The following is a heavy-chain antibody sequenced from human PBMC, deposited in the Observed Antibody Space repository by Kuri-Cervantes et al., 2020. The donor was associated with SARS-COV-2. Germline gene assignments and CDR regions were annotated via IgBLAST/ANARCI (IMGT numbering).Heavy chain of an antibody. CDR1: GGSVSDRNSY. Sequence: SETLSLSCTVSGGSVSDRNSYWTWFRQSPGKGLEWIGYIYHTGSPTYSPSLKSRVTISLDKPKNQFSLRLTSVTAADTAVYYCARSPYDFWSGSWGWGQGTLVTVSS. CDR3: ARSPYDFWSGSWG. J-gene: IGHJ4*02. D-gene: IGHD3-3*01. CDR2: IYHTGSP. V-gene: IGHV4-61*01.